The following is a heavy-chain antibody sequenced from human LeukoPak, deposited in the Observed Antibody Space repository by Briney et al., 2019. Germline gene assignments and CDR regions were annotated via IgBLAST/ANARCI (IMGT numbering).Heavy chain of an antibody. V-gene: IGHV4-59*08. Sequence: SSETLSLTCTVSGGSISSYYWSWIRQPPGKGLEWIGYIYYSGSTNYNPSLKSRVTISVDTSKNQFSLKLSSVTAADTAVYYCATFKASGREYWGQGTLVTVSS. CDR1: GGSISSYY. J-gene: IGHJ4*02. CDR2: IYYSGST. D-gene: IGHD6-19*01. CDR3: ATFKASGREY.